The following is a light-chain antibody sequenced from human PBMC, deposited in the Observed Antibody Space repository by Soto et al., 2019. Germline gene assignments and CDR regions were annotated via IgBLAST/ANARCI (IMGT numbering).Light chain of an antibody. V-gene: IGLV1-44*01. CDR3: ATWDDSLNFVV. CDR1: SSNIGGNV. CDR2: TTN. J-gene: IGLJ2*01. Sequence: QSVLTQPPSASGTPGQRVTISCSGSSSNIGGNVVTWYQQLPGAAPKLLIYTTNQRPSGVPDRFSGSKSGTSASLAISGLQSDDEADYYCATWDDSLNFVVFGGGTKLTVL.